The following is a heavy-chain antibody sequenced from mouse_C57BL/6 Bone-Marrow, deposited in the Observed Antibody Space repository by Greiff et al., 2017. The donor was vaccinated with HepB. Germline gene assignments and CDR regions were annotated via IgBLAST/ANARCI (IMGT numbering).Heavy chain of an antibody. V-gene: IGHV3-6*01. D-gene: IGHD3-2*02. CDR2: ISYDGSN. Sequence: DVKLQESGPGLVKPSQSLSLTCSVTGYSITSGYYWNWIRQFPGNKLEWMGYISYDGSNNYNPSLKNRISITRDTSKNQFFLKLNSVTTEDTATYYCAREGGQLRLPYAMDYWGQGTSVTVSS. CDR3: AREGGQLRLPYAMDY. CDR1: GYSITSGYY. J-gene: IGHJ4*01.